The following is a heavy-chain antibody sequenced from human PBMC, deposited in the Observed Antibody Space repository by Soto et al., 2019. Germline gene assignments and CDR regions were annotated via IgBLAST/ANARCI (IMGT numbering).Heavy chain of an antibody. J-gene: IGHJ4*02. V-gene: IGHV4-34*01. CDR1: AASFSKYY. Sequence: ASETLSLTCTVSAASFSKYYWSWIRQPPGKGLEWIGEINHSGSTNYNPSLKSRVTISVDTSKNQFSLKLSSVTAADTAVYYCARGLGKRGYSYGYVDYWGQGTLVTVSS. CDR3: ARGLGKRGYSYGYVDY. D-gene: IGHD5-18*01. CDR2: INHSGST.